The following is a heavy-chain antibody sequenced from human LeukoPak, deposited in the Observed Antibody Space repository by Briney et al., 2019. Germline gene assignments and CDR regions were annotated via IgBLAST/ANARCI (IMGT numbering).Heavy chain of an antibody. J-gene: IGHJ5*02. Sequence: ESGPTLVNPTQTLTLTCTFSGFSLSTSGVGVGWIRQPPGKALEWLALIYWDDDKRYSPSLKSRLTITKDTSKNQVVLTMTNMDPVDTATYYCAHIRQYNWNYVRWFDPWGQGTLVTVSS. CDR1: GFSLSTSGVG. D-gene: IGHD1-7*01. V-gene: IGHV2-5*02. CDR2: IYWDDDK. CDR3: AHIRQYNWNYVRWFDP.